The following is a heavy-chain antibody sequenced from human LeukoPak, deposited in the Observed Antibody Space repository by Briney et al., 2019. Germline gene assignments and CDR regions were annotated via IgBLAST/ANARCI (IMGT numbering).Heavy chain of an antibody. CDR3: ARAPTVPGIVYYFDY. CDR2: IYYSGST. J-gene: IGHJ4*02. V-gene: IGHV4-31*03. Sequence: SETLSLTCSVSGGSISSDDYCWNWIRQHPGKGLEWIGYIYYSGSTYYNPSLKTRVTISVDTSKNQFSLKLSSVTAADTAFYYCARAPTVPGIVYYFDYWGQGTLVTVSS. CDR1: GGSISSDDYC. D-gene: IGHD4-11*01.